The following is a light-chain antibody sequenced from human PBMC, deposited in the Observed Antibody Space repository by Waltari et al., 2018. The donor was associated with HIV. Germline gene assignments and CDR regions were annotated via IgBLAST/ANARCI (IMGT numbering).Light chain of an antibody. CDR1: QSISTD. V-gene: IGKV3-15*01. J-gene: IGKJ1*01. CDR2: GAS. Sequence: MTQSPATLSVSPGESATLSCRASQSISTDLAWFQQKPGQAPRLLIYGASSRATGSPARFSGGGSGTDFTLTISGLQSEEFAVYYCQQDSHWPRTFGQGTTVDIK. CDR3: QQDSHWPRT.